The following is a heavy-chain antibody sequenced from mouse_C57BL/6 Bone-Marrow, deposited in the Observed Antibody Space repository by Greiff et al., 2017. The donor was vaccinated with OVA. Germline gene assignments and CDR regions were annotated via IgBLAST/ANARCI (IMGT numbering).Heavy chain of an antibody. CDR1: GYTFTSYW. CDR2: IDPSDSET. CDR3: ARRLGAMDY. V-gene: IGHV1-52*01. D-gene: IGHD4-1*01. Sequence: QVQLQQSGAELVRPGSSVKLSCKASGYTFTSYWMHWVKQRPIQGLEWIGNIDPSDSETNYNQKFKDKATLTVDKSSSTAYMQLSSLTSEDSAVYYCARRLGAMDYWGQGTSVTVSS. J-gene: IGHJ4*01.